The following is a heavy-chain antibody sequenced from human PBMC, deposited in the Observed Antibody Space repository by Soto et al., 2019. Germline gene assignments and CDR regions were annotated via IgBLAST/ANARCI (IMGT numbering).Heavy chain of an antibody. CDR1: GFTFSSYG. Sequence: GGSLRLSCAASGFTFSSYGMHWVRQAPGKGLEWVAVIWYDGSNKYYADSVKGRFTISRDNSKNTLYLQMNSLRAEDTAVYYCARSLTNPPSFDYWGQGTLVTVSS. V-gene: IGHV3-33*01. CDR2: IWYDGSNK. CDR3: ARSLTNPPSFDY. J-gene: IGHJ4*02. D-gene: IGHD7-27*01.